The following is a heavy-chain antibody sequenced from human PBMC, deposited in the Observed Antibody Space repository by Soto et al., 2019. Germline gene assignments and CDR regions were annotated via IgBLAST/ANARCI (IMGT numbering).Heavy chain of an antibody. CDR1: GGTFSSYA. D-gene: IGHD3-10*01. V-gene: IGHV1-69*01. J-gene: IGHJ4*02. CDR3: AREEAMVRGVINPDYFDY. CDR2: IIPIFGTA. Sequence: QVQLVQSGAEVKKPGSSVKVSCKASGGTFSSYAISWVRQAPGQGLEWMGGIIPIFGTANYAQKFQGRVTITADESTSTAYMELSSLRSEDTAVYYCAREEAMVRGVINPDYFDYWGQGTLVTVSS.